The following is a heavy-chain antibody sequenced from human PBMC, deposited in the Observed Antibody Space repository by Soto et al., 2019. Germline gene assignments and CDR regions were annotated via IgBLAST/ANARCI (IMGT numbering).Heavy chain of an antibody. CDR1: GFTFSSYA. CDR2: ISGSGGST. V-gene: IGHV3-23*01. D-gene: IGHD1-26*01. CDR3: AKDGAGGSYRYNWFDP. Sequence: EVQLLESGGGLVQPGGSLRLSCAASGFTFSSYAMSWVRQAPGKGLEWVSAISGSGGSTYYADSVKGRFTISRDNXKXMLYLQMNSLGVEDPAVYYCAKDGAGGSYRYNWFDPWGQGTLVTVSS. J-gene: IGHJ5*02.